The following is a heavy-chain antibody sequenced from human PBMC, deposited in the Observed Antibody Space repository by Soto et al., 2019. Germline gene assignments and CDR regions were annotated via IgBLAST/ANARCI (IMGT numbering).Heavy chain of an antibody. Sequence: GGSLRLSCAASGFTFSSYAMHWVRQAPGKGLEWVAVISYDGSNKYYADSVKGRFTISRDNSKNTLYLQMNSLRAEDTAVYYCAREGGITIFGVVIIQPDYYYYGMDVWGQGTTVTVSS. V-gene: IGHV3-30-3*01. CDR2: ISYDGSNK. CDR3: AREGGITIFGVVIIQPDYYYYGMDV. J-gene: IGHJ6*02. CDR1: GFTFSSYA. D-gene: IGHD3-3*01.